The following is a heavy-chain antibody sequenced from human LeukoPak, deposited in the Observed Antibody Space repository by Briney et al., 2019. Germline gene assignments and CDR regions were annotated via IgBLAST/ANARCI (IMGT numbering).Heavy chain of an antibody. CDR2: ISSSGSTI. Sequence: PGGSMRLSCAASGFTFSDYYVSWIRQAPGKWLEWVSYISSSGSTIYYADSVKGRFTISRDNAKNSLYLQMNSLRAEDTAVYYCAARYSSSSVGYWGQGTLVTVSS. CDR1: GFTFSDYY. J-gene: IGHJ4*02. D-gene: IGHD6-6*01. CDR3: AARYSSSSVGY. V-gene: IGHV3-11*04.